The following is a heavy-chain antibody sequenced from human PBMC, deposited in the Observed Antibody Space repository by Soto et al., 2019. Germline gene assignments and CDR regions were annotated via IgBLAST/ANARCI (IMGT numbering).Heavy chain of an antibody. V-gene: IGHV1-69*13. Sequence: SVKVSCKASGGTFSSYAISWVRQAPGQGLEWMGGIIPIFGTANYAQKFQGRVTITADESTSTAYMELSSLRSEDTAVYYCATMTTVTTYYFDYWGQGTLVTVSS. J-gene: IGHJ4*02. CDR2: IIPIFGTA. CDR1: GGTFSSYA. CDR3: ATMTTVTTYYFDY. D-gene: IGHD4-17*01.